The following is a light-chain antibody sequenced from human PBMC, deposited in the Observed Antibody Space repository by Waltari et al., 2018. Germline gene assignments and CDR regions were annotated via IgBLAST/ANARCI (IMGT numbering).Light chain of an antibody. V-gene: IGKV3-11*01. CDR2: DAF. CDR1: QNIINF. J-gene: IGKJ1*01. CDR3: QQRRNWPGT. Sequence: EIVLTQSPATLSLSPGDRDNLSCRASQNIINFLAWYQQKPGQAPRLLIFDAFKRATGMPARFSGSGSGTDFTLTISSLGPEDLAVYYSQQRRNWPGTFGQGTKVEIK.